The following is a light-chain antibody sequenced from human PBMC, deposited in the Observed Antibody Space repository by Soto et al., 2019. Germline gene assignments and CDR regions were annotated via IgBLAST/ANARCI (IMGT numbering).Light chain of an antibody. CDR3: QHYGASPWT. V-gene: IGKV3-20*01. J-gene: IGKJ1*01. CDR2: RAS. Sequence: EIVLTQSPATLSSSPGERATLSCRASQTVRNNYLAWYQQKPGQAPRVLIYRASIRATGISDRFSGSGSGTDFTLTISRLEPEDFAVYYCQHYGASPWTFGQGTKVDIK. CDR1: QTVRNNY.